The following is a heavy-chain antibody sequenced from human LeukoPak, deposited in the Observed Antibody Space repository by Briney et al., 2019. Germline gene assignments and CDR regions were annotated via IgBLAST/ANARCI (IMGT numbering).Heavy chain of an antibody. CDR1: GGTFISYA. CDR3: ARAGTKYYDFSWFDP. V-gene: IGHV1-69*01. Sequence: SVKVSCKASGGTFISYAISWVRQAPGQGLEWMGGIIPIFGTANYAQKFQGRVTITADESTSTAYMELSSLRSEDTAVYYCARAGTKYYDFSWFDPWGQGTLVTVSS. J-gene: IGHJ5*02. D-gene: IGHD3-3*01. CDR2: IIPIFGTA.